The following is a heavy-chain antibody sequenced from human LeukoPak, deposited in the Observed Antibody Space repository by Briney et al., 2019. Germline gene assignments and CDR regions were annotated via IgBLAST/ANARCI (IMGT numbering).Heavy chain of an antibody. Sequence: GGSLRLSCAASGFTFSSYEMNWVRQAPGKGLEWVSYISSSGSTIYYADSVKGRFTISRDHAKNSLYLQMNSLRAEDTAVYYCARDRDVVVVAAAFDYWGQGTLVTVSS. D-gene: IGHD2-15*01. CDR1: GFTFSSYE. CDR3: ARDRDVVVVAAAFDY. J-gene: IGHJ4*02. CDR2: ISSSGSTI. V-gene: IGHV3-48*03.